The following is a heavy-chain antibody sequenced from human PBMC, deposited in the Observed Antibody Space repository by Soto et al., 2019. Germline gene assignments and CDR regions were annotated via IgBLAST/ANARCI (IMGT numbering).Heavy chain of an antibody. J-gene: IGHJ4*02. V-gene: IGHV1-69*13. CDR1: GGTFSNYA. CDR3: AKAGLYSNSSVY. D-gene: IGHD6-6*01. CDR2: IIPIFGTA. Sequence: AVKVSCKTSGGTFSNYAISWVLQPPLQWLEWMGGIIPIFGTANYAQKFQGRVTITADESTSTAYMELSSLRSEDTAVYYCAKAGLYSNSSVYWGQGTLVTVSS.